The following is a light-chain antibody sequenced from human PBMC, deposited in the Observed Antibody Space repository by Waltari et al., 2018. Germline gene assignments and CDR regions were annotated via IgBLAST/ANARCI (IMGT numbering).Light chain of an antibody. CDR2: VNIDGSH. CDR1: SGHSNNI. V-gene: IGLV4-69*01. Sequence: QLVLTQSPSASASLGASVKLTCTLSSGHSNNIIPLLQQQPEKGPRYLMKVNIDGSHSKGDEIPVRFSGSSSGAERYLTISSLQSEDEADYYCQSGGHGTWVFGGGTKLTVL. J-gene: IGLJ3*02. CDR3: QSGGHGTWV.